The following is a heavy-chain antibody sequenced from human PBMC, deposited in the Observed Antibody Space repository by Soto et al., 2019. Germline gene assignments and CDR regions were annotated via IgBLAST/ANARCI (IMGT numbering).Heavy chain of an antibody. V-gene: IGHV3-23*01. CDR3: AKAPLRPYYFDY. D-gene: IGHD4-17*01. J-gene: IGHJ4*02. CDR1: GFTFANYA. CDR2: VSAGGDNT. Sequence: GGSLRLSCTASGFTFANYAMHWVRQAPGKGLEWVSRVSAGGDNTDYADAVKGRFTISRDNSKNTLFLQMTSLRAEDTALYYCAKAPLRPYYFDYWGPGTMVTVSS.